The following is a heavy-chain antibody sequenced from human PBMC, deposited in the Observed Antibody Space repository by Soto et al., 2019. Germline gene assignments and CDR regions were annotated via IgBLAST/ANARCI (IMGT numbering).Heavy chain of an antibody. J-gene: IGHJ4*02. CDR3: ARGQYGDCVPDY. CDR1: GDSISSGGYY. D-gene: IGHD4-17*01. CDR2: IYYSGST. Sequence: QVQLQESGPGLVKPSQTLSLTCTVSGDSISSGGYYWSWIRQHPGKGLEWIGYIYYSGSTYYNPSLMSRVTIPVDTSKNQVALKLSSVTAADTAGYYCARGQYGDCVPDYWGQGTLVTVSS. V-gene: IGHV4-31*03.